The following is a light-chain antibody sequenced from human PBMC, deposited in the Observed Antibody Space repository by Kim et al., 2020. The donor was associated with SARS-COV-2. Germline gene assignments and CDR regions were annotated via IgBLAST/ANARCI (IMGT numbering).Light chain of an antibody. Sequence: APGKTARITCWGYNIGDKSVPWYQQKPGQAPVLVIYYDNDRPSGIPERFSGSNSGNTTTLTISRVEAGDEADYYCQVWDSSSDHRVFGGGTQLTVL. J-gene: IGLJ3*02. V-gene: IGLV3-21*04. CDR2: YDN. CDR3: QVWDSSSDHRV. CDR1: NIGDKS.